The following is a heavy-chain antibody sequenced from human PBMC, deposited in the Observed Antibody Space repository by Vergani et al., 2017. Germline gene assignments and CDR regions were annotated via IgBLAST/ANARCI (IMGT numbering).Heavy chain of an antibody. CDR3: ARGNYYGSGTYVDP. CDR2: IYSGDET. D-gene: IGHD3-10*01. V-gene: IGHV3-66*02. CDR1: GSTVSGNY. J-gene: IGHJ5*02. Sequence: ELQLVESGGGLVQPGGSLRLSCAASGSTVSGNYMTWVRQAPGKGLEWVSQIYSGDETYYADSVKGRVTISRETSKNTLHLQINNLRVEDTAVYYCARGNYYGSGTYVDPWGHGTLVTVSS.